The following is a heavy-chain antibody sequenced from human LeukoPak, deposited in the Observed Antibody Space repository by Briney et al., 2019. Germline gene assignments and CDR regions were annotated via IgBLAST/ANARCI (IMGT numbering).Heavy chain of an antibody. J-gene: IGHJ4*02. D-gene: IGHD6-13*01. CDR1: GGSFSGYY. V-gene: IGHV4-34*01. CDR3: ARGEGIAAALYYFDY. Sequence: PSKTLSLTCAVYGGSFSGYYWSWIRQPPGKGLEWIGEINHSGSTNYNPSLKSRVTISVDTSKNQFSLKLSSVTAADTAVYYCARGEGIAAALYYFDYWGQGTLVTVSS. CDR2: INHSGST.